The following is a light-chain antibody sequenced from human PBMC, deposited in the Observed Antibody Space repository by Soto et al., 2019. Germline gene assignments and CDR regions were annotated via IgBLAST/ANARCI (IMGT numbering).Light chain of an antibody. CDR3: CSYAGSYTQV. J-gene: IGLJ1*01. V-gene: IGLV2-11*01. CDR2: DVT. Sequence: QSALTQSRSVSGSPGQSVTISCTGTSSDVGGYNFVSWYQQYPGKAPKLIIYDVTKRPSGVPDRFSGSKSGNTASLTISGLQTDEEAYYYCCSYAGSYTQVFGTGTKVTVL. CDR1: SSDVGGYNF.